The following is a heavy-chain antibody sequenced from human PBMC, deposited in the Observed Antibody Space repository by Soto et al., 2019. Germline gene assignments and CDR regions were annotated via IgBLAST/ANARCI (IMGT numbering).Heavy chain of an antibody. CDR1: GGTFSSYA. CDR3: ASDQFSSSSWDYYGMDV. J-gene: IGHJ6*02. Sequence: QVQLVQSGAEVKKPGSSVKVSCKAAGGTFSSYAISWVRQAPGQGLEWMGGIIPIFGTANYAQKFQGRVTITADKSTSTAYMELSSLRSEDTAVDYCASDQFSSSSWDYYGMDVWGQGTTVTVSS. D-gene: IGHD6-13*01. CDR2: IIPIFGTA. V-gene: IGHV1-69*06.